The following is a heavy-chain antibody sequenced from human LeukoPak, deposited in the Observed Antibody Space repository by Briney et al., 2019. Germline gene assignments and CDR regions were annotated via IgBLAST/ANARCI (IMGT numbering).Heavy chain of an antibody. CDR1: GFTFSRYV. CDR3: ARDRSTDDDLDY. Sequence: GGSLRLSWAASGFTFSRYVMDGVRQAPGQGLEWVALTATDGSNKYYADSVKGRFTISRDNSMNTLYLQMNNLRAEDTAMYYCARDRSTDDDLDYCGEGTLVTVSS. V-gene: IGHV3-30*04. J-gene: IGHJ4*02. CDR2: TATDGSNK. D-gene: IGHD1-1*01.